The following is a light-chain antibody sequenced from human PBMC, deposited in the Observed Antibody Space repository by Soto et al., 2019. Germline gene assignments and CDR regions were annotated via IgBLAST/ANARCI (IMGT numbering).Light chain of an antibody. CDR1: QIISSTY. CDR2: GTS. J-gene: IGKJ4*01. CDR3: QQYGGSPLA. V-gene: IGKV3-20*01. Sequence: EIVLTQSPGTLSLSPGERATLSCRASQIISSTYLAWYQQKPGQAPRLLIYGTSSRATGIPDRFSGSGSGTDFTLTIRRLEPEDFAVYYCQQYGGSPLAFGGGTKVEIK.